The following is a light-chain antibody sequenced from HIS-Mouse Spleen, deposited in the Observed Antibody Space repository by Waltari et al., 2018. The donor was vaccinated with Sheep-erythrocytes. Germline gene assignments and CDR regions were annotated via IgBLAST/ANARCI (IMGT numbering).Light chain of an antibody. CDR2: DVS. V-gene: IGLV2-11*01. Sequence: QSALTQPRSVSGSPGQSVTISCTGTSSDVGGYNYVSWYQQNPGKAPKLMIYDVSKRPSGGPVRFSGSKSGNTASLTISGLQAEDEADYYCCSYAGSYIFVVFGGGTKLTVL. CDR1: SSDVGGYNY. J-gene: IGLJ2*01. CDR3: CSYAGSYIFVV.